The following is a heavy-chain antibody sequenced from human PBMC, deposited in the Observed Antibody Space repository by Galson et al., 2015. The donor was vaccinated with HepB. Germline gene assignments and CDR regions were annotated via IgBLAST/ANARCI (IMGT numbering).Heavy chain of an antibody. CDR1: GFTFSDYY. CDR3: ARVADADYGDHTHFDS. D-gene: IGHD4-17*01. V-gene: IGHV3-11*06. CDR2: ISASTIYT. Sequence: SLRLSCAASGFTFSDYYMSWIRQAPGKGLEWLSYISASTIYTNYADSVKARFTVSRDNAKNSLNLQMNSLRAEDTAVYYCARVADADYGDHTHFDSWGQGTLVTVSS. J-gene: IGHJ4*02.